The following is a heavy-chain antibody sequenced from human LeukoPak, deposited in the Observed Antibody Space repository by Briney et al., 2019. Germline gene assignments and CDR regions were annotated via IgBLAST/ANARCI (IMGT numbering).Heavy chain of an antibody. CDR1: GGSISSGGYY. D-gene: IGHD5-24*01. Sequence: PSQTLSLTCAVSGGSISSGGYYWSWIRQPPGKGLEWIGYIYYSGSTNYNPSLKSRVTISVDTSKNQLSLKLSSVTAADTAVYYCATPRRWLQNAFDIWGQGTMVTVSS. J-gene: IGHJ3*02. CDR2: IYYSGST. CDR3: ATPRRWLQNAFDI. V-gene: IGHV4-61*08.